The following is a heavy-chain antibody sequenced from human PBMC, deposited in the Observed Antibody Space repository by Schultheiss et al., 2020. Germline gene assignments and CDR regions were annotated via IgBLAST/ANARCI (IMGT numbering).Heavy chain of an antibody. CDR2: ISSSGSTI. V-gene: IGHV3-11*01. J-gene: IGHJ4*02. CDR1: GFTFSDYY. D-gene: IGHD3-22*01. CDR3: ARDNYDSSGYDPFFDY. Sequence: GGSLRLSCAASGFTFSDYYMSWIRQAPGKGLEWVSYISSSGSTIYYADSVKGRFTISRDNAKNSLYLQMNSLRAEDTAVYYCARDNYDSSGYDPFFDYWGKGTLVTVSS.